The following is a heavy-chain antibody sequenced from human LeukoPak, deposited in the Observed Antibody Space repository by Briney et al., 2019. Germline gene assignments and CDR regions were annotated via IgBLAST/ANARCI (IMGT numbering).Heavy chain of an antibody. CDR3: ARQSSSWYGPGVAFDI. J-gene: IGHJ3*02. CDR2: IYTSGST. D-gene: IGHD6-13*01. Sequence: SETLSLTCTVSGGSISSYYWSWIRQPAGKGLEWIGRIYTSGSTHYNPSLKSRVTMSVDTSKNQFSLKLSSVTAADTAVYYCARQSSSWYGPGVAFDIWGQGTMVTVSS. CDR1: GGSISSYY. V-gene: IGHV4-4*07.